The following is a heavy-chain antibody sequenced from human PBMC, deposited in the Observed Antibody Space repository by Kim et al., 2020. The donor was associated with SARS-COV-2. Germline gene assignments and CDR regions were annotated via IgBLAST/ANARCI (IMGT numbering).Heavy chain of an antibody. CDR1: GGSISSYY. V-gene: IGHV4-59*13. J-gene: IGHJ3*02. CDR2: IYYSGST. CDR3: ARANYDILTGYYTAFDI. D-gene: IGHD3-9*01. Sequence: SETLSLTCTVSGGSISSYYWSWIRQPPGKGLEWIGYIYYSGSTNYNPSLKSRVTISVATSKNQFSLKLSSVTAADTAVYYCARANYDILTGYYTAFDIWGQGTMVTVSS.